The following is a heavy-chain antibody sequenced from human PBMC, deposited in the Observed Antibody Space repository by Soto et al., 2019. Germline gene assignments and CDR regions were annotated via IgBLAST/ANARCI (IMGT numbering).Heavy chain of an antibody. CDR2: TYYRSKWYN. J-gene: IGHJ4*02. V-gene: IGHV6-1*01. D-gene: IGHD6-6*01. CDR1: GVSVSINSAA. CDR3: ARDRKLLAARPFDY. Sequence: QTLSLTCAISGVSVSINSAAWNWTRQSPSRGLEWLGRTYYRSKWYNDYAVSVKSRITINPDTSKNQFSLQPNSVTPEDTAVYYCARDRKLLAARPFDYWGQGTLVTVSS.